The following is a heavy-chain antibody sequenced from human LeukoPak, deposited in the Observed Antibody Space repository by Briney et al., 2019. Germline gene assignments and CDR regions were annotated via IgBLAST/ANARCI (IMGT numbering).Heavy chain of an antibody. V-gene: IGHV1-18*04. D-gene: IGHD3-22*01. CDR3: ARVRDYDSRGYYKYSYSYYMDV. Sequence: EASVKVSCKASGYTFTGYYMHGVRQAPGQGLEWMGWISAYNGNTNYAQKLQGRVTMTTDTSTSTAYMELRSLRSDDTAVYYCARVRDYDSRGYYKYSYSYYMDVWGKGTTVPISS. J-gene: IGHJ6*03. CDR1: GYTFTGYY. CDR2: ISAYNGNT.